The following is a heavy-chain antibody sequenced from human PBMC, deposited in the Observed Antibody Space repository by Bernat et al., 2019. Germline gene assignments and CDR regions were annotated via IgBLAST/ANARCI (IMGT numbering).Heavy chain of an antibody. D-gene: IGHD6-19*01. CDR1: GGSISSSSYY. Sequence: QLQLQESGPGLVKPSETLSLTCTVSGGSISSSSYYWGWIRQPPGKGLEWIGSIYYSGSTYYNPSLKSRVTISVDTSKNQFSLKLSSVTAADSAVYYCARTSGWYEDYWGQGTLVTVSS. CDR2: IYYSGST. V-gene: IGHV4-39*01. J-gene: IGHJ4*02. CDR3: ARTSGWYEDY.